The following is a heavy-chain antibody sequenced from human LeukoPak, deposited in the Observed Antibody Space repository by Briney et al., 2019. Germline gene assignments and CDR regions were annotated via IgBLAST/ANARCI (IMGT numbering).Heavy chain of an antibody. CDR2: FSATDGSA. CDR1: GFTFSIYA. Sequence: QPGGSLRLSCAASGFTFSIYAMTWVRRAPGKGLEGVAAFSATDGSAQYAESVKGRFTISRDNSKNTLYLQMNRMRAEDTAVYYCAKARIEALGTGAFDVWGQGTKVTVSS. D-gene: IGHD6-13*01. CDR3: AKARIEALGTGAFDV. J-gene: IGHJ3*01. V-gene: IGHV3-23*01.